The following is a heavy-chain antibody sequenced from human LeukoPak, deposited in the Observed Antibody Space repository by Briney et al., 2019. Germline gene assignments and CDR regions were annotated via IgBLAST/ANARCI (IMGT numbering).Heavy chain of an antibody. CDR2: MNPNSGNT. CDR1: GYTFTSYD. V-gene: IGHV1-8*01. D-gene: IGHD3-10*01. J-gene: IGHJ5*02. Sequence: ASVKVSCKASGYTFTSYDINWVRQATGQGPEWMGWMNPNSGNTGYAQKFQGRVTMTRNTSISTAYMELSSLRSEDTAVYYCARGYHRYYYGSGRWYNWFDPWGQGTLVTVSS. CDR3: ARGYHRYYYGSGRWYNWFDP.